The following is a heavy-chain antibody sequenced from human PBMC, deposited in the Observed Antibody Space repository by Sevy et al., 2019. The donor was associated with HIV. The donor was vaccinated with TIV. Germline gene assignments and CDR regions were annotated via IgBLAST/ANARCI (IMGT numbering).Heavy chain of an antibody. CDR2: MNPNSGHT. CDR1: GYTFTDYD. J-gene: IGHJ4*02. CDR3: AKLASCGGDCYYFDF. V-gene: IGHV1-8*01. Sequence: ASVKVSCKASGYTFTDYDITWVRQVTGQGLELVGWMNPNSGHTAYTENFQGRGSTTRETSISTAYMELSSLRSEDTAVYYCAKLASCGGDCYYFDFWGQGTLVTVSS. D-gene: IGHD2-21*02.